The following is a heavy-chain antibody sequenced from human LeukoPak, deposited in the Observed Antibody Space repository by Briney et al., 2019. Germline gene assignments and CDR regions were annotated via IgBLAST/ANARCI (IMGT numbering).Heavy chain of an antibody. Sequence: GGSLRLSCAASGFTFSSYAMHWVRQAPGKGLEWVAVISYDGSNKYYADPVKGRFTISRDNSKNTLYLQMNSLGAEDTAVYYCARAFGGRGYNWNYGDYWGQGTLVTVSS. V-gene: IGHV3-30-3*01. J-gene: IGHJ4*02. CDR2: ISYDGSNK. D-gene: IGHD1-7*01. CDR1: GFTFSSYA. CDR3: ARAFGGRGYNWNYGDY.